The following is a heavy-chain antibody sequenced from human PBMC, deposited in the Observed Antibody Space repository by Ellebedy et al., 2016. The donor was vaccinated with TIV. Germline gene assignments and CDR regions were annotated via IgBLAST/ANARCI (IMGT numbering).Heavy chain of an antibody. V-gene: IGHV3-21*01. CDR3: ARVEMATIVPPDY. J-gene: IGHJ4*02. CDR2: ISSSSSSI. D-gene: IGHD5-24*01. CDR1: GFTFSSYS. Sequence: PGGSLRLSCAASGFTFSSYSMNWVRQAPGKGLEWVSSISSSSSSIYYADSVKGRFTISRENAKNSLYLQMNSLRAEDTAVYYCARVEMATIVPPDYWGQGTLVTVSS.